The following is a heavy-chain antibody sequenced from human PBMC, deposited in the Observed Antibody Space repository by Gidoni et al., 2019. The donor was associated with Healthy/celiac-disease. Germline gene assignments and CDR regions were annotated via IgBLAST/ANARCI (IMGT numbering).Heavy chain of an antibody. CDR1: GYTFTGYY. J-gene: IGHJ6*02. V-gene: IGHV1-2*02. CDR3: ARFGAPDSYYYGMDV. Sequence: QVQLVQSGAEVKKPGASVKVSCKASGYTFTGYYMHWVRQAPGQGLEWMGWINPNSGGTNYAQKFQGRVTMTRDTSISTAYMELSRLRSDDTAVYYCARFGAPDSYYYGMDVWGQGTTVTVSS. CDR2: INPNSGGT. D-gene: IGHD3-10*01.